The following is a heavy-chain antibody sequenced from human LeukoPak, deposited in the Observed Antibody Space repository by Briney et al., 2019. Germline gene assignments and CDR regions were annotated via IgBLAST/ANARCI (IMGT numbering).Heavy chain of an antibody. D-gene: IGHD5-18*01. CDR2: ISWNSGSI. CDR3: AKGTGYSYGNNWFDP. CDR1: GFTFDDYA. V-gene: IGHV3-9*01. J-gene: IGHJ5*02. Sequence: AGGSLRLSCAASGFTFDDYAMHWVRQVPGKGLEWVSGISWNSGSIGYAASVTGRFTISRDNAKNSLYLQMNSLRAEDTALYYCAKGTGYSYGNNWFDPWGQGTLVTVSS.